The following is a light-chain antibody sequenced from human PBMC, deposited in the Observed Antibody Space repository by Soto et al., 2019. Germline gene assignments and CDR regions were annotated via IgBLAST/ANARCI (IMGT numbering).Light chain of an antibody. V-gene: IGKV1-33*01. CDR2: DAS. CDR3: QQYSNWPPIT. Sequence: DIQMTQSPSSLSASVGDRVTITCQASQNINNYLNWYQQKPGRAPKLLIYDASKLEAGVPSRFRGSGSGADFTFTISRLQPEDFAVYYCQQYSNWPPITFGQGTRLENK. J-gene: IGKJ5*01. CDR1: QNINNY.